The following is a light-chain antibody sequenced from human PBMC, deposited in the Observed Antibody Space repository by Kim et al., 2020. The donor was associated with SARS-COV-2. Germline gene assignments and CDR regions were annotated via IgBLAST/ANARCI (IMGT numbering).Light chain of an antibody. CDR3: LHEERGPARYT. CDR1: QTIRN. Sequence: DIVMTQSPATLSLSPGQRATLSCRASQTIRNLAWYRQEPGQAPRLLIYGTSIRATGSPARFSGSGSGTDFTLTISSLQSEDFALYYCLHEERGPARYTFGQGAKVEVK. V-gene: IGKV3D-15*01. J-gene: IGKJ2*01. CDR2: GTS.